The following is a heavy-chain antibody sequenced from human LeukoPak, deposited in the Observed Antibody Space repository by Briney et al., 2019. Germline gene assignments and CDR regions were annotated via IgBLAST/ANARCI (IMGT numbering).Heavy chain of an antibody. Sequence: SETLSLTCTVSGGSISSYCWSWIRQPPGKGLEWIEYIHYSGSTNYNPSLKSRVTISVDTSKNQFSLKLSSVTAADTAVYYCARLVGATTPLDIWGQGTMVTVSS. J-gene: IGHJ3*02. CDR2: IHYSGST. CDR1: GGSISSYC. V-gene: IGHV4-59*08. CDR3: ARLVGATTPLDI. D-gene: IGHD1-26*01.